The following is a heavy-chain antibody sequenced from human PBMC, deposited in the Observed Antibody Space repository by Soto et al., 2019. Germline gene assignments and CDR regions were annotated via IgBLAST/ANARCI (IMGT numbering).Heavy chain of an antibody. V-gene: IGHV4-39*01. D-gene: IGHD3-10*01. CDR1: GGSISSSSYY. Sequence: SETLSLTCTVSGGSISSSSYYWGWIRQPPGKGLEWIGIIYHSGSTYYNPSLKSRVTISVDTSKNQFSLKLSSVAAADTAVYYCARAYGSGSYWRRGFDPWGQGTLVTVSS. J-gene: IGHJ5*02. CDR2: IYHSGST. CDR3: ARAYGSGSYWRRGFDP.